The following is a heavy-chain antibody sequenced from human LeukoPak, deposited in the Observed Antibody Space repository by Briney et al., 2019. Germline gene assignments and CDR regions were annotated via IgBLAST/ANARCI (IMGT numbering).Heavy chain of an antibody. CDR3: ATAPPRALRYFDWLLEPPPFDY. CDR1: GYTLTELS. J-gene: IGHJ4*02. V-gene: IGHV1-24*01. Sequence: ASVKASCKVSGYTLTELSMHWVRQAAGKGLEWMGGFVPEDGETIYAQKFQGRVTMTEDTSTDTAYMELSSLRSEDTVVYYCATAPPRALRYFDWLLEPPPFDYWGQGTLVTVSS. D-gene: IGHD3-9*01. CDR2: FVPEDGET.